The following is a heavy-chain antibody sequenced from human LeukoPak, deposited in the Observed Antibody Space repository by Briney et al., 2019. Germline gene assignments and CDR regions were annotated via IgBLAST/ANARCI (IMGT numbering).Heavy chain of an antibody. Sequence: SETLSLTCTVSGDSISSYYGSWIRQPPGKGLEWIGNIYYSGSTYYNPSLKSRVTISVDTSKNQFSLKLSSVTAADTAVYYCARYGFGELFPTNWFDPWGQGTLVTVSS. CDR2: IYYSGST. D-gene: IGHD3-10*01. V-gene: IGHV4-59*04. J-gene: IGHJ5*02. CDR3: ARYGFGELFPTNWFDP. CDR1: GDSISSYY.